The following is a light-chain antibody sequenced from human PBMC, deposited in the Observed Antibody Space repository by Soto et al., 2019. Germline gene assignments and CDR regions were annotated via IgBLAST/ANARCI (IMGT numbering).Light chain of an antibody. CDR1: SGYSNYK. CDR2: VGTGGIVG. J-gene: IGLJ2*01. V-gene: IGLV9-49*01. Sequence: QSVLTQPPSASASLGASVTLTCTLSSGYSNYKVDWYQQRPGKGPRFVMRVGTGGIVGSKGDGIPDRFSVLGSGLNRYLTIKNIQEEDESDYNCGADHGSGSNFVVVFGGGTQLTVL. CDR3: GADHGSGSNFVVV.